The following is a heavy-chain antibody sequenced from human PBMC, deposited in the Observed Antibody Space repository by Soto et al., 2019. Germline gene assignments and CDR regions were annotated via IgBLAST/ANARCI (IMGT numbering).Heavy chain of an antibody. V-gene: IGHV1-46*01. CDR3: ARGGHVVVATAALDY. J-gene: IGHJ4*02. Sequence: QVQLMQSGAEVKKPGASVKVSCKASGDTFTDYYIHWVRQAPGQGLEWMGTVNPSGGHTTYAQHFLGRVTXTRXPSTRTLYMELTSLTSDDTAIDYCARGGHVVVATAALDYWGQGTLVTVSS. CDR1: GDTFTDYY. CDR2: VNPSGGHT. D-gene: IGHD2-21*02.